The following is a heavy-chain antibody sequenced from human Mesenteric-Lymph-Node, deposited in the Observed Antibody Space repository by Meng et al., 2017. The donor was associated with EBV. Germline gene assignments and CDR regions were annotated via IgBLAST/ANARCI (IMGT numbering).Heavy chain of an antibody. CDR1: GASISSSNYD. J-gene: IGHJ5*02. CDR2: IYYTGST. V-gene: IGHV4-39*07. D-gene: IGHD1-14*01. CDR3: ARGTTVEWFDP. Sequence: QVKLQEVEPGLVKPSETLALTCTVSGASISSSNYDLGWVRQHTGKGLEWIGYIYYTGSTNYTPSLKGRVTISVDTSKNQLYLQLSSVTAADTAVYYCARGTTVEWFDPWGQGTLVTVSS.